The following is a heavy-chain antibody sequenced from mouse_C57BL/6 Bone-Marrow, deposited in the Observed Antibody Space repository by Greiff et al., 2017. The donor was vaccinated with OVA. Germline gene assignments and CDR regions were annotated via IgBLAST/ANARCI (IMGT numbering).Heavy chain of an antibody. J-gene: IGHJ1*03. V-gene: IGHV1-75*01. D-gene: IGHD1-1*01. CDR2: IFPGSGST. CDR3: AGSDTVVATEYFDV. CDR1: GYTFTDYY. Sequence: VQLQQSGPELVKPGASVKISCKASGYTFTDYYINWVKQRPGQGLEWIGWIFPGSGSTYYNEKFKGKATLTVDKSSSTAYMLLSSLTSEDSAVYFCAGSDTVVATEYFDVWGTGTTVTVSS.